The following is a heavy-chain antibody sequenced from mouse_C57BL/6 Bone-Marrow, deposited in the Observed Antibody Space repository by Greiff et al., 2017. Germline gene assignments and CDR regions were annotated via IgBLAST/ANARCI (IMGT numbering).Heavy chain of an antibody. Sequence: VQLQQSGPVLVKPGASVKMSCKASGYTFTDYYMNWVKQSHGKSLEWIGVINPYNGGTSYNQKFKGKATLTVDKSSSTAYMELNSLTSEDSAVYYCASTYYGSSYGGAYWGQGTLGTVAA. CDR1: GYTFTDYY. CDR2: INPYNGGT. V-gene: IGHV1-19*01. CDR3: ASTYYGSSYGGAY. J-gene: IGHJ3*01. D-gene: IGHD1-1*01.